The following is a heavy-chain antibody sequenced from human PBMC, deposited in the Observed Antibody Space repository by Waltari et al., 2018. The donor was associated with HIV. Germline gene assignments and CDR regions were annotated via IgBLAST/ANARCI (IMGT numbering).Heavy chain of an antibody. D-gene: IGHD3-22*01. Sequence: QVQLVQSGAEVKKPGSSVKVSCKASGGTFSSYAISWLRQAPGQGLEWMGGIIPIFGTENYAQKFQGRVKITADESTSTAYMELSSLRSEDTAVYYCARYYYDSSGYYNFDYWGQGTLVTVSS. CDR3: ARYYYDSSGYYNFDY. V-gene: IGHV1-69*01. CDR2: IIPIFGTE. J-gene: IGHJ4*02. CDR1: GGTFSSYA.